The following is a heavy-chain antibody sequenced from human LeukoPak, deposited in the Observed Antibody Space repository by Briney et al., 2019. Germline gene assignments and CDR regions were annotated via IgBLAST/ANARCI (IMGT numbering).Heavy chain of an antibody. CDR1: GYSISSGYY. CDR3: ARGRGTAAAGHFDY. J-gene: IGHJ4*02. V-gene: IGHV4-38-2*01. D-gene: IGHD6-13*01. CDR2: LYHSGST. Sequence: ASETLSLTCAVSGYSISSGYYWGWIRQPPGKVLEWIGTLYHSGSTYYNPSLKRQVTISADTSKNQFTLNLSSVTAADTAVYNCARGRGTAAAGHFDYWGQGTLVTVSS.